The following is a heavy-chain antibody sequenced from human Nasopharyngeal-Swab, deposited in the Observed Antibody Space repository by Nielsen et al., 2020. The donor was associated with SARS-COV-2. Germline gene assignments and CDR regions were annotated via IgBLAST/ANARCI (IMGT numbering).Heavy chain of an antibody. CDR1: GFTFSNAW. D-gene: IGHD6-6*01. J-gene: IGHJ3*02. V-gene: IGHV3-74*01. Sequence: GGSLRLSCAASGFTFSNAWMNWVRQAPGKGLVWVSRIDSDGSNTRYADSVKGRFTISRDDAKNTLYLQMNSLRAEDTAVYYCAKTIAARQLDAFDIWGQGTMVIVSS. CDR2: IDSDGSNT. CDR3: AKTIAARQLDAFDI.